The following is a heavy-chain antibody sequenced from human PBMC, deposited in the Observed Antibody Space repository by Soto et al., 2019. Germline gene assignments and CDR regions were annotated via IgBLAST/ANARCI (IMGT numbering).Heavy chain of an antibody. Sequence: WGSLRLSCAASGFIFSNYAMFWFRQAPGKGLEWVSTIYASVRSKYYAGSVKGRFTISRDNSRDTLFLQMDSLRAEDTAIYFWAEDLIRGDGNEDLDYWGQGTLVTVSS. CDR1: GFIFSNYA. CDR3: AEDLIRGDGNEDLDY. CDR2: IYASVRSK. D-gene: IGHD1-1*01. V-gene: IGHV3-23*01. J-gene: IGHJ4*02.